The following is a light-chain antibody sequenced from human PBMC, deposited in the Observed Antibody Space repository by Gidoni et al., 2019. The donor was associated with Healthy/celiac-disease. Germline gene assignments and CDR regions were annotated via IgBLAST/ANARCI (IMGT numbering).Light chain of an antibody. J-gene: IGKJ1*01. CDR1: QSISSY. Sequence: DIQMTQSPSSLSASVGDRVTITCRASQSISSYLNWYQQKPGKSPKLLIYAASSLQRGVPSRFSGSGSGTDFTLTIISLQPEDFATYYCQQSYSTPPTFGQGTKVEIK. CDR3: QQSYSTPPT. V-gene: IGKV1-39*01. CDR2: AAS.